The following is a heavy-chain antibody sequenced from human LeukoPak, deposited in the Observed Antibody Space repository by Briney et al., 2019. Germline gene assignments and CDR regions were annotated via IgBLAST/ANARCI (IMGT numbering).Heavy chain of an antibody. D-gene: IGHD3-9*01. CDR1: GGSISSYY. CDR3: ARADDILTGNDAFDI. V-gene: IGHV4-4*07. Sequence: PSETLSLTCTVSGGSISSYYWSWIRQPAGKGLEWIGRIYTSGSTNYYPSLKSRVTISVDTSKNQFSLKLSSVTAADTAVYYCARADDILTGNDAFDIWGQGTMVTVSS. CDR2: IYTSGST. J-gene: IGHJ3*02.